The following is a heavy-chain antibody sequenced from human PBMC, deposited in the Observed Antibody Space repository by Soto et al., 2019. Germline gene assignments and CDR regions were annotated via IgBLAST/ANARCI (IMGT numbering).Heavy chain of an antibody. Sequence: PSGTLSLTCTVSGGSISSSSYYWGWIRQPPGKGLEWIGSIYYSGSTNYNPSLKSRVTISVDTSKNQFSLKLSSVTAADTAVYYCARHLAAAALVWGFVFDCWGQGTVVTVSS. D-gene: IGHD6-25*01. CDR2: IYYSGST. V-gene: IGHV4-39*01. J-gene: IGHJ4*02. CDR1: GGSISSSSYY. CDR3: ARHLAAAALVWGFVFDC.